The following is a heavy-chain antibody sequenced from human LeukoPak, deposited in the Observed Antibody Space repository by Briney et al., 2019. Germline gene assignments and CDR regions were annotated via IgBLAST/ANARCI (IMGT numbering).Heavy chain of an antibody. V-gene: IGHV3-30*01. CDR1: GFTFSSYW. CDR2: LSYDGGNK. D-gene: IGHD2-2*02. Sequence: GGSLRLSCAASGFTFSSYWMSWVRQAPGKGLEWVAVLSYDGGNKYYADSVKGRFTISRDNSKNTLYLQINSLRTEDTAVYYCARGGYQLLYDWFDPWGQGTLVTVSS. CDR3: ARGGYQLLYDWFDP. J-gene: IGHJ5*02.